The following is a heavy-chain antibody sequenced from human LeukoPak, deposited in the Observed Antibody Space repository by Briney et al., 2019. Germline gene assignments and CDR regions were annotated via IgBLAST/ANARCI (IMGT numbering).Heavy chain of an antibody. CDR1: GGSISSYY. CDR2: IYTSGST. J-gene: IGHJ6*03. Sequence: SETLSLTCTVSGGSISSYYWSWIRQPAGKGLEWIGRIYTSGSTNYNPSLKSRVTMSVDTSKNQFSLKMSSVTAADTAVYYCATEAEDILVVPAATYYSYYYMDVWGKGTTVTVSS. D-gene: IGHD2-2*01. V-gene: IGHV4-4*07. CDR3: ATEAEDILVVPAATYYSYYYMDV.